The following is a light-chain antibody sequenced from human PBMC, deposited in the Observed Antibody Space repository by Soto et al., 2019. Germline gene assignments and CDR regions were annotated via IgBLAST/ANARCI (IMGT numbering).Light chain of an antibody. CDR3: SSYTVSVAPYV. CDR1: SRNFGGYDF. J-gene: IGLJ1*01. V-gene: IGLV2-11*01. Sequence: QSALTQPRSVSGSPGQSVTISCTGTSRNFGGYDFVSWYQHHPGKAPKLIIYDVIKRPSGVPDRFSGSKSGNTASLTISGLQAEDEADYYCSSYTVSVAPYVFGTGTKVTVL. CDR2: DVI.